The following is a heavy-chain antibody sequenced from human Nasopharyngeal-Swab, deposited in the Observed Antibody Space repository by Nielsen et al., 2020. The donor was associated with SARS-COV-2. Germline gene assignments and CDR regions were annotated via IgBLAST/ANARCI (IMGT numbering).Heavy chain of an antibody. Sequence: KVSCKGSGYSFTSYWISWVRQMPGKGLEWMGRIDPSDSYTNYSPSFQGHVTISADKSISTAYLQWSSLKASDTAMYYCARLRREVVGIYYYYYMDVWGKGTTVTVSS. CDR1: GYSFTSYW. CDR3: ARLRREVVGIYYYYYMDV. V-gene: IGHV5-10-1*01. J-gene: IGHJ6*03. D-gene: IGHD2-15*01. CDR2: IDPSDSYT.